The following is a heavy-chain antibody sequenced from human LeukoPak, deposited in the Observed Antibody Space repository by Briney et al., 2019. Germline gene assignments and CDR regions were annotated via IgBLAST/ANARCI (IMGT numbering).Heavy chain of an antibody. CDR1: GGSISSYY. V-gene: IGHV4-59*12. CDR3: ARDLKPDDAFDI. J-gene: IGHJ3*02. Sequence: SETLSLTCTLSGGSISSYYWTWIRQPPGKGLEWLGYIYYSGSTYYNPSLKSRVTISVDRSKNQFSLKLSSVTAADTAVYYCARDLKPDDAFDIWGQGTMVTVSS. CDR2: IYYSGST.